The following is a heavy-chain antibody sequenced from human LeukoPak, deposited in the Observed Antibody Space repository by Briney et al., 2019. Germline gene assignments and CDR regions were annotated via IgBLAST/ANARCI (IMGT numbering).Heavy chain of an antibody. CDR3: ARREGYLDY. CDR2: ISSTGGSV. J-gene: IGHJ4*02. V-gene: IGHV3-11*01. Sequence: GGSLRLSCAASGFTFSDYYMSWIRQAPGKGLEWISYISSTGGSVYYADSVRGRFTVSRDNAKNSLYLQMNSLRAEDTAVYYCARREGYLDYWGQGTLVPASS. CDR1: GFTFSDYY. D-gene: IGHD5-18*01.